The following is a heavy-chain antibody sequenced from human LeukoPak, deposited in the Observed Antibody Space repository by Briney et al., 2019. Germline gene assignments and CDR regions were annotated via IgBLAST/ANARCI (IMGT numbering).Heavy chain of an antibody. D-gene: IGHD5-18*01. Sequence: ASVKVSCKASGYTFTNYYMNWVRQAPGQGLEWMGWISGYNGNTKYAHKVQGRVTMTTDTSTGTAYMELRSLRSDDTAVYYCARAYSYGSGYYYGMDVWGQGTTVTVSS. J-gene: IGHJ6*02. V-gene: IGHV1-18*04. CDR2: ISGYNGNT. CDR3: ARAYSYGSGYYYGMDV. CDR1: GYTFTNYY.